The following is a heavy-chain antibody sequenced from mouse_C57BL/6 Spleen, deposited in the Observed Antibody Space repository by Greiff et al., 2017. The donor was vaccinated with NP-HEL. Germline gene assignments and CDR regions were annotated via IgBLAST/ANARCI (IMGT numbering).Heavy chain of an antibody. V-gene: IGHV5-9-1*02. CDR2: ISSGGDYI. J-gene: IGHJ2*01. CDR3: TRGDGYYFDY. D-gene: IGHD2-3*01. Sequence: EVQGVESGEGLVKPGGSLKLSCAASGFTFSSYAMSWVRQTPEKRLEWVAYISSGGDYIYYADTVKGRFTISRDNARNTLYLQMSSLKSEDSAMYYCTRGDGYYFDYWGQGTTLTVSS. CDR1: GFTFSSYA.